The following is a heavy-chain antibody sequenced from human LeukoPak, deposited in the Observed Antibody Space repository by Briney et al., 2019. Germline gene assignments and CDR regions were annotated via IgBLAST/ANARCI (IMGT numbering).Heavy chain of an antibody. CDR1: GITFSNSW. J-gene: IGHJ4*02. Sequence: GGSLRLSCAASGITFSNSWMCWVRQAPGKGLEWVANIKEDGSEKYYVNSVKGRFTISRDSAKNSLYLQMNSLRAEDTAVYYCARGGGSGSYYKRELDYWGQGTLVTVSS. D-gene: IGHD3-10*01. CDR3: ARGGGSGSYYKRELDY. V-gene: IGHV3-7*01. CDR2: IKEDGSEK.